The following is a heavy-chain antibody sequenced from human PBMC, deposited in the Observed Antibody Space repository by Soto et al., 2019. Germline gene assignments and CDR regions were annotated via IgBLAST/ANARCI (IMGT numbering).Heavy chain of an antibody. V-gene: IGHV1-8*01. Sequence: ASVKVSCKASGYTFTSYDINWVRQATGQGLEWMGWMNPNSGNTGYAQKFQGRVTMTRNTSISTSYMELSSLRSEDTGVYYCAIVYQPVADYYYGMDVWGQGTTVTVSS. J-gene: IGHJ6*02. CDR3: AIVYQPVADYYYGMDV. CDR1: GYTFTSYD. CDR2: MNPNSGNT. D-gene: IGHD2-2*01.